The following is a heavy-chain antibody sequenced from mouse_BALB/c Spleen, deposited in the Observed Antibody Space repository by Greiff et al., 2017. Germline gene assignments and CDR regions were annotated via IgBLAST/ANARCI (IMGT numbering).Heavy chain of an antibody. D-gene: IGHD2-14*01. CDR3: TRKEVRRGMDY. V-gene: IGHV1-5*01. Sequence: EVQLQQSGTVLARPGASVKMSCKASGYSFTSYWMHWVKQRPGQGLEWIGAIYPGNSDTSYNQKFKGKAKLTAVTSASTAYMELSSLTNEDSAVYYCTRKEVRRGMDYWGQGTSVTVSS. J-gene: IGHJ4*01. CDR2: IYPGNSDT. CDR1: GYSFTSYW.